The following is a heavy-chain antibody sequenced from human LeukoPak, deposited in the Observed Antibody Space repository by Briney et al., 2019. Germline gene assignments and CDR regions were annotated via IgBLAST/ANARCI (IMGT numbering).Heavy chain of an antibody. Sequence: PGGSLRLSCAASAFTFSSYAMSWVRQAPGKGLGWVSAISGSGGSTYYADSVKGRFTISRANTKNTLYLQMNRLRAEDTAVYYCAKDPGEQWLVRGATGHWGQGTLVTVSS. V-gene: IGHV3-23*01. CDR1: AFTFSSYA. CDR3: AKDPGEQWLVRGATGH. D-gene: IGHD6-19*01. CDR2: ISGSGGST. J-gene: IGHJ4*02.